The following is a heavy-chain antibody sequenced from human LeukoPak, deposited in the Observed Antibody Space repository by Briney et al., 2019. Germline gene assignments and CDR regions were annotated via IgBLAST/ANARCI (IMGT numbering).Heavy chain of an antibody. D-gene: IGHD6-6*01. J-gene: IGHJ4*02. CDR1: GYSFTNYW. V-gene: IGHV5-51*01. CDR2: IYPGDSDT. CDR3: ARRQYSGSSWVDY. Sequence: GESLKISCKGSGYSFTNYWIGWVRQMPGKGLEWMGIIYPGDSDTTYSPSFQGQVIISADKSISTAYLQWSSLKASDTAMYYCARRQYSGSSWVDYWGQGTLVTVSS.